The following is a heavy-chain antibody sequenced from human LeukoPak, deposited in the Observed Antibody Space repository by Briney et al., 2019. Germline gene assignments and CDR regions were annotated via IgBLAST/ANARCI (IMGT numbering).Heavy chain of an antibody. CDR1: GYTFTSYT. J-gene: IGHJ4*02. V-gene: IGHV1-2*06. D-gene: IGHD4-17*01. Sequence: ASVKVSCKASGYTFTSYTITWVRQAPGQGLEWMGRINPNSGGTNYAQKFQGRVTMTRDTSISTAYMELSRLRSDDTAVYYCARQAVTTSYWGQGTLVTVSS. CDR2: INPNSGGT. CDR3: ARQAVTTSY.